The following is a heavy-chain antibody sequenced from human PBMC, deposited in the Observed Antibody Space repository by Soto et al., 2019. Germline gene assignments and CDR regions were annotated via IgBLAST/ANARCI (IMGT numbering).Heavy chain of an antibody. D-gene: IGHD5-18*01. CDR3: ARGPLSTSDTAMVKPDGEYYGMDV. CDR1: GYTFTGYY. CDR2: INPNSGGT. Sequence: ASVKVSCKASGYTFTGYYMHWVRQAPGQGLEWMGWINPNSGGTNYAQKFQGWVTMTRDTSISTAYMELSRLRSDDTAVYYCARGPLSTSDTAMVKPDGEYYGMDVWGQGTTVTVFS. V-gene: IGHV1-2*04. J-gene: IGHJ6*02.